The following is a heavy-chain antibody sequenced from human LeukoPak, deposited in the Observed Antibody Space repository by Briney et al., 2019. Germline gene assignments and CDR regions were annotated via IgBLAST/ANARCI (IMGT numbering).Heavy chain of an antibody. Sequence: GGSLRLSCAASGFTFSSYGMHWVRQAPGKGLEWVAVISYDGSNKYYADSVKGRFTISRDNSKNTLYLQMNSLRAEDMAVYYCAKAVDIDIWGQGTMVTVSS. D-gene: IGHD5-12*01. J-gene: IGHJ3*02. CDR3: AKAVDIDI. CDR1: GFTFSSYG. CDR2: ISYDGSNK. V-gene: IGHV3-30*18.